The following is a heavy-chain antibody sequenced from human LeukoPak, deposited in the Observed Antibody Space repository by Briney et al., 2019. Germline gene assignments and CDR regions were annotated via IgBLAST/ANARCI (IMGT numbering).Heavy chain of an antibody. Sequence: ASVKVSCKASGYTFTSYDINWVRQATGQGLEWMGWMNPNSGNTGYAQKFQGRVTMTRDTSTSTVYMELSSLRSEDTAVYYCARVAAGDYYDSSGLDYWGQGTLVTVSS. J-gene: IGHJ4*02. CDR3: ARVAAGDYYDSSGLDY. CDR1: GYTFTSYD. V-gene: IGHV1-8*02. CDR2: MNPNSGNT. D-gene: IGHD3-22*01.